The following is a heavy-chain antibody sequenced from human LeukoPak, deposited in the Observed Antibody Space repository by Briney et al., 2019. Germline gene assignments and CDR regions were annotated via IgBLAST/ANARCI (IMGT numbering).Heavy chain of an antibody. V-gene: IGHV3-74*01. CDR3: ARARGYCSSTSCYHYYGMDV. CDR1: GFTFSSYW. J-gene: IGHJ6*02. CDR2: INSDGSST. D-gene: IGHD2-2*01. Sequence: GGSLRLSCAASGFTFSSYWMHWDRQAPGKGLVWVSRINSDGSSTSYADSVKGRFTISRDNAKNTLYLQMNSLRAEDTAVYYCARARGYCSSTSCYHYYGMDVWGQGTTVTVSS.